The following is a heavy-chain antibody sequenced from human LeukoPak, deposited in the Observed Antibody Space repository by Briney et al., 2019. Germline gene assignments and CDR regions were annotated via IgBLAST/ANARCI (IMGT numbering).Heavy chain of an antibody. J-gene: IGHJ4*02. CDR3: ARVSTGGRYDY. V-gene: IGHV4-4*07. CDR2: IFSTGST. D-gene: IGHD1-14*01. CDR1: DGSISSYY. Sequence: PSETLSLTRTVSDGSISSYYWSWIRQPAGKGLEWIGRIFSTGSTNYNPSLKSRVTMSVDTSKNQFSLKLSSVTAADTAVYYCARVSTGGRYDYWGQGTLVTVSS.